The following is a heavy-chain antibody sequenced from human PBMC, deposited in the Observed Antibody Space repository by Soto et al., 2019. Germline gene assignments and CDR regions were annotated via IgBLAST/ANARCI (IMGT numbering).Heavy chain of an antibody. J-gene: IGHJ4*02. CDR1: GDFLTTYY. CDR2: IFYGGHT. V-gene: IGHV4-59*01. D-gene: IGHD3-3*01. CDR3: ARGTRALITSFFAY. Sequence: SETLSLTCDVSGDFLTTYYWNWIRQSPGKGLEWIGYIFYGGHTNYNPSLENRVSIGLGRSANQFSLKLSSVSAADTAIYYCARGTRALITSFFAYWGQGLPVTVSS.